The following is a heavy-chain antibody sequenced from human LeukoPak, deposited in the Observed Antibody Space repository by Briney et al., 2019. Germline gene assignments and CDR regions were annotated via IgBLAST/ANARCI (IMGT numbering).Heavy chain of an antibody. CDR1: GGSISSSNYY. CDR2: IYYSGNT. CDR3: AREGTGESFSDWFDP. V-gene: IGHV4-39*07. Sequence: SETLSLTCTVSGGSISSSNYYWGWIRQPPGKGLEWIGSIYYSGNTYYNPSLKSRVTISIGTSKNQFSLNLRSVTAADTAVYYCAREGTGESFSDWFDPWGQGTLVTVSS. D-gene: IGHD1-26*01. J-gene: IGHJ5*02.